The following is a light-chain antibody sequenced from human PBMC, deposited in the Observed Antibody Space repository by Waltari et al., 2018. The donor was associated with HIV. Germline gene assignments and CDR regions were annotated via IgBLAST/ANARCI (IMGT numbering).Light chain of an antibody. V-gene: IGLV1-40*01. CDR2: GNT. J-gene: IGLJ2*01. CDR3: QSYDSSLSASV. Sequence: QSVLTQPPSVSGAPGQRVTISRTGSTSNIGAGHDVHWYAQLPGTAPKLLIDGNTNRPSGVPDRFSGSKSGTSASLAITGLQAEDEADYYCQSYDSSLSASVFGEGTKLTVL. CDR1: TSNIGAGHD.